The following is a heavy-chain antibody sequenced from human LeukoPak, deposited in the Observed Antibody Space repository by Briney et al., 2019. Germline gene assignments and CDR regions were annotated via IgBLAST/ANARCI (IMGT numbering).Heavy chain of an antibody. Sequence: SETLSLTRTVSGGSISPYFWSWIRQPPGKGLEWIGYISYTGSTNYNPSLKSRATISVDTSKNQFSLQLTSVTAADTAVYYCARDDYRGVTNFDPWGQGTLVTVSS. V-gene: IGHV4-59*01. J-gene: IGHJ5*02. D-gene: IGHD3-10*01. CDR1: GGSISPYF. CDR2: ISYTGST. CDR3: ARDDYRGVTNFDP.